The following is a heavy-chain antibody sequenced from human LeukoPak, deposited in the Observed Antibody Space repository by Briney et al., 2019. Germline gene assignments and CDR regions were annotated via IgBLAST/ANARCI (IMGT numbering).Heavy chain of an antibody. Sequence: SETLSLTCTVSGGSISSGSYYWSWIRQPAGKGLEWIGRIYTSGSTNYNLSLKSRVTISVDTSKNQFSLKLSSVTAADTAVYYCAREPLYGGNPADYWGQGTLVTVSS. J-gene: IGHJ4*02. CDR1: GGSISSGSYY. CDR3: AREPLYGGNPADY. D-gene: IGHD4-23*01. V-gene: IGHV4-61*02. CDR2: IYTSGST.